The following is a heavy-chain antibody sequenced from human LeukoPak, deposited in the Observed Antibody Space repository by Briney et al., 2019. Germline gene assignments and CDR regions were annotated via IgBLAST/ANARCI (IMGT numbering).Heavy chain of an antibody. D-gene: IGHD2-2*01. Sequence: SKTLSLTCTVSGGSISSYYWSWIRQPPGKGLEWIGYIYYSGSTNYNPSLKSRVTISVDTSKNQFSLKLSSVTAADTAVYYCARHIVVVPAAIVDGMDVWGQGTTVTVSS. CDR1: GGSISSYY. CDR2: IYYSGST. J-gene: IGHJ6*02. V-gene: IGHV4-59*08. CDR3: ARHIVVVPAAIVDGMDV.